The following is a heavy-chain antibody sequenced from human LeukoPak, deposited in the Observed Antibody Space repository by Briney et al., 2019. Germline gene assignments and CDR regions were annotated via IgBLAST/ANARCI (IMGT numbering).Heavy chain of an antibody. CDR1: GFTFSNAW. Sequence: GGSLRLSCAVSGFTFSNAWMSWVRQAPGKGLEWVGRIKSKNDGATTDYAAPVKVRFTISRDDSKNTLYLQMNSLKIEDTAVYYCTTAPPGMDVWGQGTTVTVSS. CDR3: TTAPPGMDV. J-gene: IGHJ6*02. V-gene: IGHV3-15*01. CDR2: IKSKNDGATT.